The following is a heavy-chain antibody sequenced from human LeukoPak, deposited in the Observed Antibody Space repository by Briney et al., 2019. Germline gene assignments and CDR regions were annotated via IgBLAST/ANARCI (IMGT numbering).Heavy chain of an antibody. J-gene: IGHJ4*02. D-gene: IGHD3-22*01. CDR1: GFTFSSYS. Sequence: GGSLRLSCAASGFTFSSYSMNWVRQAPGKGLEWVSYISSSSSTIYYADSVKGRFTISRDNAKNSLYLQMNSLRDEDTAVYYCAKDYYDSSGYSRYAYWGQGTLVTVSS. V-gene: IGHV3-48*02. CDR2: ISSSSSTI. CDR3: AKDYYDSSGYSRYAY.